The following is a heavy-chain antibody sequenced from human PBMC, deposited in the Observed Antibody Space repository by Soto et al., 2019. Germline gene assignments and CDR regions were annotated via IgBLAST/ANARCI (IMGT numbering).Heavy chain of an antibody. CDR1: GFSFPNSA. J-gene: IGHJ3*02. CDR2: IGVAGGNT. CDR3: AAELYIDGCCCSFDI. Sequence: ASVKVSCKASGFSFPNSAVQWVRQARGQRLEWIGWIGVAGGNTNYAQQVQGRATITRDMSTNTAYMELTSLTSEDTAVYYCAAELYIDGCCCSFDIWGQGTLVTV. D-gene: IGHD2-15*01. V-gene: IGHV1-58*01.